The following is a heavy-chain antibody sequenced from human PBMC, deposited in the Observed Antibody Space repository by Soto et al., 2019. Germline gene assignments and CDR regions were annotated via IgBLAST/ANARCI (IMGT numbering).Heavy chain of an antibody. CDR3: ARADDSSGYYLDY. V-gene: IGHV3-72*01. CDR1: GFTFSEHY. J-gene: IGHJ4*02. CDR2: TRNKANSYTT. Sequence: EVQLAESGGGLVQPGGSLRLSCAASGFTFSEHYMDWVRQAPGKGLEWVGRTRNKANSYTTEYAASVKGRFTISRDDSKNSLYLQMNSLKTEDTAVYYCARADDSSGYYLDYWGQGTLVTVSS. D-gene: IGHD3-22*01.